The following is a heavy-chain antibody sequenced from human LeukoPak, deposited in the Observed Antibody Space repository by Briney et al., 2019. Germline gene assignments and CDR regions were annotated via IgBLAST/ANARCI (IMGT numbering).Heavy chain of an antibody. Sequence: GGSLRLSCAASGFTFSSYAMSWVRQAPGKGLEWVSAISGSGDSTYYADSVKGRFTISRDNSKNTLYLQMNSLRAEDTAVYYCAKDPIVVVVAAADGDYWGQGTLVTVSS. J-gene: IGHJ4*02. CDR3: AKDPIVVVVAAADGDY. CDR2: ISGSGDST. CDR1: GFTFSSYA. V-gene: IGHV3-23*01. D-gene: IGHD2-15*01.